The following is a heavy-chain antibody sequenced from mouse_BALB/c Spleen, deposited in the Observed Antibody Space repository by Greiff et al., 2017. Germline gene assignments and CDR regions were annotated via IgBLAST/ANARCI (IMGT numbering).Heavy chain of an antibody. CDR1: GFTFTSYW. CDR3: ARGAY. Sequence: QVQLQQPGAELVKPGASVKLSCKASGFTFTSYWMHWVQQRPGQGLEWIGEINPSNGRTNYNEKFKSKATLTVDKSSSTAYMQLSSLTSEDSAVYYCARGAYWGQGTLVTVSA. V-gene: IGHV1S81*02. J-gene: IGHJ3*01. CDR2: INPSNGRT.